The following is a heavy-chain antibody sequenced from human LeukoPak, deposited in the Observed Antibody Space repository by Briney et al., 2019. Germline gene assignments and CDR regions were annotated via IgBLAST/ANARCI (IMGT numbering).Heavy chain of an antibody. CDR1: GYTFTGYY. CDR3: AKGLPKVGATTDWFDP. J-gene: IGHJ5*02. V-gene: IGHV1-2*02. Sequence: ASVKVSCKASGYTFTGYYMHWVRQAPGQGLEWMGWINPNSGGTNYAQKFQGRVTMTRDTSISTAYTELSRLRSDDTAVYYCAKGLPKVGATTDWFDPWGQGTLVTVSS. D-gene: IGHD1-26*01. CDR2: INPNSGGT.